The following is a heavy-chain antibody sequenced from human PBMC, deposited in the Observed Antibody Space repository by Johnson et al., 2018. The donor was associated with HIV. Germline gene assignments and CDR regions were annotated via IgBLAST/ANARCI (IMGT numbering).Heavy chain of an antibody. CDR1: GFTFSSYW. D-gene: IGHD2-15*01. V-gene: IGHV3-7*05. Sequence: VQLVESGGGLAQPGGSLSLSCAASGFTFSSYWMSGVRQAPGKGLEWVATIKQDGREKYYVDSLKGRFTISRDNAKNSLYLQMNSLRAEDTAVYYCARDPDVTPGAFDIWGQGTMVTVSS. CDR2: IKQDGREK. J-gene: IGHJ3*02. CDR3: ARDPDVTPGAFDI.